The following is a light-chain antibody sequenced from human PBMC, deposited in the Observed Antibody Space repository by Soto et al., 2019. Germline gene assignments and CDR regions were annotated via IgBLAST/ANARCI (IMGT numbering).Light chain of an antibody. J-gene: IGKJ1*01. Sequence: DIQFTQCPSSLSASVGDRVPITCRASQTIDTYLNWYQHKPGTAPKVLIYAATYLQNGVPSRFSCTGSGADFTLTISSLQPEDFATYYCQQNFNLPRTFGQGAKVDIK. CDR2: AAT. V-gene: IGKV1-39*01. CDR3: QQNFNLPRT. CDR1: QTIDTY.